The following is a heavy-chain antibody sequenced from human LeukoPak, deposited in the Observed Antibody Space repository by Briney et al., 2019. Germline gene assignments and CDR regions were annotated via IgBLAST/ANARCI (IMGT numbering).Heavy chain of an antibody. J-gene: IGHJ4*02. D-gene: IGHD3-10*01. CDR3: AREANYYGSGSYFEGTFDY. CDR2: INHSGST. V-gene: IGHV4-34*01. CDR1: GGSFSGYY. Sequence: SETLSLTCAVYGGSFSGYYWSWIRQPPGKGLEWIGEINHSGSTNYNPSLKSRVTISVDTSKNEFSLKLTSVTAADTAVYFCAREANYYGSGSYFEGTFDYWGQGSLVTVSS.